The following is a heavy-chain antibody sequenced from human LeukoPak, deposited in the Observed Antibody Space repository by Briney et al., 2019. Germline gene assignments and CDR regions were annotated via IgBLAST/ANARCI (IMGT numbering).Heavy chain of an antibody. CDR3: ATGGGIAVAGS. J-gene: IGHJ4*02. D-gene: IGHD6-19*01. Sequence: SETLSLTCTVSGGSISSSGYYWDWSRQPPGKGLEWIGSISYSGSPYYNPSLKSRVTISVDMSKNQFSMKLTSVTAADTAVYYCATGGGIAVAGSWGQGTLVTVSS. CDR1: GGSISSSGYY. V-gene: IGHV4-39*01. CDR2: ISYSGSP.